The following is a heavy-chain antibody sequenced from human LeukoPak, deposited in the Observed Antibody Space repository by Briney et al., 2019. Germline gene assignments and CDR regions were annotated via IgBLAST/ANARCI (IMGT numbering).Heavy chain of an antibody. Sequence: GGSLRLSCAASGFTFSSYGMHWVRQAPGKGLEWVSVISYDGSNKYYADSVKGRFTISRDNSKTTLYLQMNSLRAEDTAVYYCAKGHPITMVRGVIGGFDYWGQGTLVTVSS. CDR1: GFTFSSYG. D-gene: IGHD3-10*01. CDR2: ISYDGSNK. J-gene: IGHJ4*02. CDR3: AKGHPITMVRGVIGGFDY. V-gene: IGHV3-30*18.